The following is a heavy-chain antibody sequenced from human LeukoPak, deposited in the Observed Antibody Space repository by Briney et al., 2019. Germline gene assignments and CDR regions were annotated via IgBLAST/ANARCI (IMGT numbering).Heavy chain of an antibody. CDR1: GFPFSDYA. J-gene: IGHJ2*01. CDR3: VKDVLRLNYGYFDL. Sequence: GGSLRLPCAASGFPFSDYAMGWVRQAPGKGLEWVSGINGTARSAYYTDPVKGRFTVSRENSKKTLYLQMSSLRAEDTAVYYCVKDVLRLNYGYFDLWGRGTLVTVSS. D-gene: IGHD2-21*01. V-gene: IGHV3-23*01. CDR2: INGTARSA.